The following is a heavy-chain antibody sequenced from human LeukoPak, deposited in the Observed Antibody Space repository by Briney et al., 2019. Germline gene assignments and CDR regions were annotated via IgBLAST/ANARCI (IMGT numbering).Heavy chain of an antibody. CDR2: IYYSGST. Sequence: PSETLSLTCTVSGGSISSSSYYWGWIRQPPGKGLEWIGSIYYSGSTYYNPSLMSRVTISVDTSKNQFSLKLSSVTAADTAVYYCARVCDYYCYYYMDVWGKGTTVTVSS. CDR1: GGSISSSSYY. CDR3: ARVCDYYCYYYMDV. V-gene: IGHV4-39*07. J-gene: IGHJ6*03.